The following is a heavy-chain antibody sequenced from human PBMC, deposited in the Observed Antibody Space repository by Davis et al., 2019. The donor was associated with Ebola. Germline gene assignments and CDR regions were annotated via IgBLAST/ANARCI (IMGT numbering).Heavy chain of an antibody. D-gene: IGHD3-22*01. Sequence: LRLSCTVSNGSISSHYWNWIRQPPGKGLEWIGIIYDSGRTNYNPSLKSRVTISADTSKNQFSLKLRSVTAADTAVYYCVRFGYGAYWGQGTLVTVSS. CDR3: VRFGYGAY. CDR1: NGSISSHY. CDR2: IYDSGRT. J-gene: IGHJ4*02. V-gene: IGHV4-59*11.